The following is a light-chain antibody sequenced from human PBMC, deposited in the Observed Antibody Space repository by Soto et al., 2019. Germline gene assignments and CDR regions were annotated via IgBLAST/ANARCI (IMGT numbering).Light chain of an antibody. J-gene: IGKJ1*01. Sequence: DIQLTQSPSLLSASIGDRVTITCRASHDISTFLAWYQQKPGKAPKLLIYAASTLQSGVPSRFSGSGSGTDFTLTISSLQPEDVATYYCQKYNSAPRTFGQGTKVDIK. V-gene: IGKV1-27*01. CDR3: QKYNSAPRT. CDR2: AAS. CDR1: HDISTF.